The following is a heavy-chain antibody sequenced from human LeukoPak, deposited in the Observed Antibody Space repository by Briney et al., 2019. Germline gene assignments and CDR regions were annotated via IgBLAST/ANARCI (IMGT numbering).Heavy chain of an antibody. D-gene: IGHD6-13*01. Sequence: GGSLRLSCAASGFTFSDYYMSWIRQAPGKGLEWVSYISSSGSTIYYADSVKGRFTISRDNAKNSLYLQMNNLRAEDTAVYYCARDPGIAAAGAKNWFDPWGQGTLVTVSS. CDR1: GFTFSDYY. CDR2: ISSSGSTI. J-gene: IGHJ5*02. V-gene: IGHV3-11*01. CDR3: ARDPGIAAAGAKNWFDP.